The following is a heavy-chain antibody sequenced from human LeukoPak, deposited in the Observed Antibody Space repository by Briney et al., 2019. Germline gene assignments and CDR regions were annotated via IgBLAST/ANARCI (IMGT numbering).Heavy chain of an antibody. V-gene: IGHV4-34*01. Sequence: PSETLPLTCAVYGGSFSGYYWSWIRQPPGKGLEWIGEINHSGSTNYNPSLKSRVTISVDTSKNQFSLKLSSVTAADTAVYYCARGPYDYVWGSYRQFDYWGQGTLVTVSS. D-gene: IGHD3-16*02. CDR3: ARGPYDYVWGSYRQFDY. J-gene: IGHJ4*02. CDR2: INHSGST. CDR1: GGSFSGYY.